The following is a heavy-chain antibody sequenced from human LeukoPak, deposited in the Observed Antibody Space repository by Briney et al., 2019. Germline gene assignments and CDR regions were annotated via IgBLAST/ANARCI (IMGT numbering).Heavy chain of an antibody. D-gene: IGHD3-16*01. V-gene: IGHV3-66*02. CDR2: IYSGGST. J-gene: IGHJ4*02. Sequence: GGSLRLSCAASGFTVSSNYMSWVRQAPGKGLEWVSVIYSGGSTYYADSVKGRFTISRDNSKNQLSLQMNSLRAKDPAVSYCAKDLGGGDYWGQGTLVTVSS. CDR3: AKDLGGGDY. CDR1: GFTVSSNY.